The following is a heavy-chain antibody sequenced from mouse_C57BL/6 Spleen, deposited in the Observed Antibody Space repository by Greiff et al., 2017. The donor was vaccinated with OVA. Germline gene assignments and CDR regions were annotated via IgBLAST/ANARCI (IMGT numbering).Heavy chain of an antibody. Sequence: VQLQQSGAELVRPGASVKLSCKASGYTFTDYYINWVKQRPGQGLEWIARIYPGSGNTYYNEKFKGKATLTAEKSSSTAYMQLSSLTSEDSAVYFCERESMVTTNYFDYWGQGTTLTVSS. J-gene: IGHJ2*01. CDR3: ERESMVTTNYFDY. CDR1: GYTFTDYY. D-gene: IGHD2-2*01. V-gene: IGHV1-76*01. CDR2: IYPGSGNT.